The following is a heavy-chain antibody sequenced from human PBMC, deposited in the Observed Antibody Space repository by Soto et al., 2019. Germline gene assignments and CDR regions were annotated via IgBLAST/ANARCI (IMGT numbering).Heavy chain of an antibody. CDR1: GFNFSSSA. CDR2: LSDDGSNR. D-gene: IGHD3-10*01. CDR3: ARASMVRGIIGWFDP. V-gene: IGHV3-30-3*01. J-gene: IGHJ5*02. Sequence: QVQLVESGGGVVQPGRSLRLSCAASGFNFSSSAMYWVRQAPGKGLEWMAVLSDDGSNRYYADSVRGRFTISRHNSKNTLYLQMNSLRADDTAVYYCARASMVRGIIGWFDPWGQGTLVTVSS.